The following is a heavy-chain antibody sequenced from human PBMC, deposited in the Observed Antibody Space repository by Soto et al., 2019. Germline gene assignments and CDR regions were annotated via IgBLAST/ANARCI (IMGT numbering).Heavy chain of an antibody. CDR1: GYTFTSYG. Sequence: ASVKVSCKASGYTFTSYGISWVRQAPGQGLEWMGWISAYNGNTNYAQKLQGRVTMTTDTSTSTAYMELRSLRSDDTAVYYWARLSITIFGVVTPNWADPWGQGTLVNVSS. J-gene: IGHJ5*02. CDR2: ISAYNGNT. V-gene: IGHV1-18*01. D-gene: IGHD3-3*01. CDR3: ARLSITIFGVVTPNWADP.